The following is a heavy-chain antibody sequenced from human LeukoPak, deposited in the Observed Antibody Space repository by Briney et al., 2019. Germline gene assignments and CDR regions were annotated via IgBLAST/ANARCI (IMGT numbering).Heavy chain of an antibody. CDR3: TGNYYGSGGYADFDY. V-gene: IGHV3-73*01. D-gene: IGHD3-10*01. J-gene: IGHJ4*02. CDR2: IGSTANGYAT. Sequence: PGGSLRRSCAASGFPFSGSARHWVRQASAKGLEWVGRIGSTANGYATAYAASVKGRFTISRDDSKNTAYLQMDSLKTEDTAVYYCTGNYYGSGGYADFDYWGQGTLVTVSS. CDR1: GFPFSGSA.